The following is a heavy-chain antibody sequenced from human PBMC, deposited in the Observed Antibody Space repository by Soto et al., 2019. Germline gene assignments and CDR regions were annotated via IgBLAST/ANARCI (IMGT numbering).Heavy chain of an antibody. D-gene: IGHD3-10*01. Sequence: ASVKVSCKSSGYTFTRYYIHWVRQAPGQGLEWMGIISLSGGSTSYAQNFQGRITMTRDTSTSTVYMELSSLRSDDTAVYYCVRDAGSFDYWGQGTLVTVSS. CDR1: GYTFTRYY. V-gene: IGHV1-46*01. CDR2: ISLSGGST. CDR3: VRDAGSFDY. J-gene: IGHJ4*02.